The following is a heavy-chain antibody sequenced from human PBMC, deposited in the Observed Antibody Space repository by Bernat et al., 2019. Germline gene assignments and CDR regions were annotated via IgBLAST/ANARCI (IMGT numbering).Heavy chain of an antibody. D-gene: IGHD5-12*01. CDR2: LWHDSSDK. Sequence: VQVVESGGRVVQPGGSLRLSCVASGFSFSSYAMHWVRQSPGKGLEWVAILWHDSSDKYYAESVQGRFTISRDNSKNILFLQMNSLRDEDTAIYYCATAPDLYTGPWVGFDFWRLGTLVTVSS. V-gene: IGHV3-33*01. CDR1: GFSFSSYA. J-gene: IGHJ4*02. CDR3: ATAPDLYTGPWVGFDF.